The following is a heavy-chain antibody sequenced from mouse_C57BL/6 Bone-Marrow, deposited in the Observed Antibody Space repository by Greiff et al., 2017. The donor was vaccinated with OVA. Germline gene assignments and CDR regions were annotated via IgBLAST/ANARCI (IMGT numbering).Heavy chain of an antibody. D-gene: IGHD4-1*01. CDR2: IYPRSGNT. CDR3: ASWDAVDY. CDR1: GYTFTSYG. Sequence: QVQLQQSGAELARPGASVKLSCKASGYTFTSYGIRWVQQRTGQGLEWIAEIYPRSGNTYYNEKFKGKATLTTDKSSSTAYMELRSLASYDCAVYVCASWDAVDYWGRGTTLTVSS. V-gene: IGHV1-81*01. J-gene: IGHJ2*01.